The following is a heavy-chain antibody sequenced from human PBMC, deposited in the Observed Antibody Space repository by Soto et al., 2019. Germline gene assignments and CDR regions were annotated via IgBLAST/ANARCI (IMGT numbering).Heavy chain of an antibody. CDR3: ARGVYSSGWYDGLDP. CDR2: INHSGST. CDR1: GGSFSGYY. V-gene: IGHV4-34*01. J-gene: IGHJ5*02. D-gene: IGHD6-19*01. Sequence: SETLSLTCAVYGGSFSGYYWSWIRQPPGKGLEWIGEINHSGSTNYNPSLKSRVTISVDTSKNQFSLKLSSVTAADTAVYYCARGVYSSGWYDGLDPWGQGTLVTVSS.